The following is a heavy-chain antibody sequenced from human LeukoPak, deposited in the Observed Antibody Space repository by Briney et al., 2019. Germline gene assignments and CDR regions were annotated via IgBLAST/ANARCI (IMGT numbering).Heavy chain of an antibody. CDR1: GYTFTGYY. CDR2: INPNSGGT. J-gene: IGHJ3*02. CDR3: ARELIWARNTFDI. Sequence: ASVKVSCKASGYTFTGYYMHWVRQAPGQGIEWMGWINPNSGGTNYAQKFQGRVTMTRDTSTSTAYMELSRLRSDDTAVYYCARELIWARNTFDIWGQGTTVTVSS. D-gene: IGHD3-16*01. V-gene: IGHV1-2*02.